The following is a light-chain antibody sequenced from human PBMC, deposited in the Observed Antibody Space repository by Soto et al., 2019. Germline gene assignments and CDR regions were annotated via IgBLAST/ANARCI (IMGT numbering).Light chain of an antibody. CDR2: EVS. Sequence: QSVLTQPASVSGSPGQSITISCTGTSSDVGSYNLVSWYQQHPGKAPKLMIYEVSKRPSGVSNRFSGSKSGNTASLTSAGLQAEDEADYYCCSYAGSSTVFGTGTKLTVL. V-gene: IGLV2-23*02. J-gene: IGLJ1*01. CDR1: SSDVGSYNL. CDR3: CSYAGSSTV.